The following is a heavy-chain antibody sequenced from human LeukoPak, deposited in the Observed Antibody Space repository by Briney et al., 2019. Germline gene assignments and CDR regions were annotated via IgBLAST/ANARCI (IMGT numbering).Heavy chain of an antibody. V-gene: IGHV3-15*01. CDR1: GFTFSSAW. Sequence: SGGSLRLSCAASGFTFSSAWMSWVRQAPGKGLEWVGRIKSKAVGGTRDFAAPVKGRFTISRDDSTNTLYLQMNSLKTEDTAVYYCTAGTGTSDFDYWGQGTPVTVSS. CDR2: IKSKAVGGTR. CDR3: TAGTGTSDFDY. J-gene: IGHJ4*02. D-gene: IGHD1-7*01.